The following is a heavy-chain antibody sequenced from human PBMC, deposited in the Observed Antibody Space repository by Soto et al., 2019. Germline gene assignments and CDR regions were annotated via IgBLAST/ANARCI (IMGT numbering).Heavy chain of an antibody. V-gene: IGHV4-59*06. J-gene: IGHJ4*02. CDR2: IYHSVST. CDR3: ARGFDSGKFYAFES. CDR1: GGSISSYY. Sequence: SETLSLTCTVSGGSISSYYWSWIRQPPGKGLECIGYIYHSVSTYYNPSLKTRVTISPDTSKNQFSLNLSSVTAADTAVYYCARGFDSGKFYAFESWGQGTQVTVS. D-gene: IGHD1-26*01.